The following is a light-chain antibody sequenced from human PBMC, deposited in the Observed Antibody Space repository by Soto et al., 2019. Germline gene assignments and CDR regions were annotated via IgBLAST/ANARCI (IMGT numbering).Light chain of an antibody. CDR3: AAWDDSLNGYV. J-gene: IGLJ1*01. Sequence: SVLTQPPSASWTPGPRGTLSFFGNHPHIGSNTVNWDQQLPGTAPKLLIYRNNQRPSGVPDRFSGSKSGTSASLAIGGLQSEDEADYYCAAWDDSLNGYVFGTGTKVTVL. CDR1: HPHIGSNT. CDR2: RNN. V-gene: IGLV1-44*01.